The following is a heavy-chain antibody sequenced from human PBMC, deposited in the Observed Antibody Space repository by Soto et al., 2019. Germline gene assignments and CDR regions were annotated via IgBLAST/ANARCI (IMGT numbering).Heavy chain of an antibody. J-gene: IGHJ5*02. D-gene: IGHD3-3*01. Sequence: PSETLSLTCTVSGGSISSGGYYWSWICQHPGKGLEWIGYIYYSGSTYYNPSLKSRVTISVDTSKNQFSLKLSSVTAADTAVYYCARNHDFPNWFDPWGQGTLVTVSS. V-gene: IGHV4-31*03. CDR3: ARNHDFPNWFDP. CDR2: IYYSGST. CDR1: GGSISSGGYY.